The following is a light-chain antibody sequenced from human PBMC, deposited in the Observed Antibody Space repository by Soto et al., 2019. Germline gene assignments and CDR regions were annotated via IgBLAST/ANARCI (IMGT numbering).Light chain of an antibody. V-gene: IGKV3-20*01. CDR1: QSVSSNY. J-gene: IGKJ1*01. CDR2: GPS. CDR3: QQYCSSPWT. Sequence: EIVLTQSPGTLSLSPGERATLSCRASQSVSSNYLAWYQQKPGQAPRLLISGPSSRATGIPDRLVGSGSGTDFTLTISSLEPEDFEVYYCQQYCSSPWTFGQGTKVEIK.